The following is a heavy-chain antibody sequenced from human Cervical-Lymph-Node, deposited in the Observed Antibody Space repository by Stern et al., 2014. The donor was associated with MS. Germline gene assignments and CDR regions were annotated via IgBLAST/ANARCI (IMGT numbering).Heavy chain of an antibody. J-gene: IGHJ3*02. CDR2: IWYDGSNK. V-gene: IGHV3-33*01. CDR1: GFTFSSYG. CDR3: AREDDLDAFDI. Sequence: VHLVESGGGVVQPGRSLRLSCAASGFTFSSYGMHWVRQAPGKGLEWVAVIWYDGSNKYYADSVKGRFTISRDNSKNTLYLQMNSLRAEDTAVYYCAREDDLDAFDIWGQGTMVTVSS.